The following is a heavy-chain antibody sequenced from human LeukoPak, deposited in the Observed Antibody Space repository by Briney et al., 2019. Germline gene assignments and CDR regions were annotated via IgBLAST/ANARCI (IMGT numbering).Heavy chain of an antibody. CDR2: IYSGGST. D-gene: IGHD6-6*01. CDR1: GFTVSSNY. CDR3: ARHKAARYFDY. J-gene: IGHJ4*02. V-gene: IGHV3-53*01. Sequence: PGGSLRLSCAASGFTVSSNYTSWVRQAPGKGLEWVSVIYSGGSTYYADSVKGRFTISRDNSKNTLYLQMNSLRAEDTAVYYCARHKAARYFDYWGQGTLVTVSS.